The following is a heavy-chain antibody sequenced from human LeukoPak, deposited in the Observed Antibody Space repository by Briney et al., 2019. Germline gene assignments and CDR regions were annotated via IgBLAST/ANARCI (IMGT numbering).Heavy chain of an antibody. V-gene: IGHV3-20*04. J-gene: IGHJ4*02. CDR3: ARDNSWLRHFDL. CDR2: INWNGGST. D-gene: IGHD3-9*01. CDR1: GFTFDDYG. Sequence: GGSLRLSCAASGFTFDDYGMSWVRQAPGKGLEWVSGINWNGGSTGYADSVKGRFTISRDNAKNSLYLQMNSLRAEDTAVYFCARDNSWLRHFDLWGQGTLVTVSS.